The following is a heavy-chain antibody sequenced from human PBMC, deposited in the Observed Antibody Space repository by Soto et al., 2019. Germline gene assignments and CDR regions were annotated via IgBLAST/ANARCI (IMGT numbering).Heavy chain of an antibody. CDR1: GFSLTTNDVG. CDR2: IYWDDDK. V-gene: IGHV2-5*02. D-gene: IGHD6-6*01. CDR3: AHSLYSISSFDY. J-gene: IGHJ4*02. Sequence: QITLKESGPTLVKPTQTLTLTCTFSGFSLTTNDVGAGWIRQSPGKPLEWLAIIYWDDDKRFNPALKSRLTITKDTPKKQMVLTMFNMDTLDTGTYFCAHSLYSISSFDYWGQGTLVTVSS.